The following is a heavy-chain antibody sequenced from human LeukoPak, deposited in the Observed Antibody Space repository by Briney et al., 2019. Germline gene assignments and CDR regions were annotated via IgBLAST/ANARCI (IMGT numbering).Heavy chain of an antibody. D-gene: IGHD6-19*01. Sequence: SETLSLTCTVSGYSISSGYYWGWIRQPPGKGLEWIGSIYHSGSTYYNPSLKSRVTISVDTSKNQFSLKLSSVTAADTAVYYCARGKAVAGTGWFDPWGQGTLVTVSP. V-gene: IGHV4-38-2*02. CDR2: IYHSGST. CDR3: ARGKAVAGTGWFDP. J-gene: IGHJ5*02. CDR1: GYSISSGYY.